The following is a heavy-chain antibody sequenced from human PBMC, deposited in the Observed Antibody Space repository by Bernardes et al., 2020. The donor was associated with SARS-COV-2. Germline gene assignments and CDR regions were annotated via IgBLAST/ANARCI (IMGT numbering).Heavy chain of an antibody. CDR2: ISTGADTI. CDR1: GFTFSDSY. V-gene: IGHV3-11*01. D-gene: IGHD4-17*01. Sequence: GGSLRLSCAASGFTFSDSYLTWIRQAPGKGLEWVSYISTGADTIYYADSVKGRFTISRDNSKNTLYLQMNGLRAEDTATYYCAKGDGDYAYYYYFALDVWGQGTTVTVSS. J-gene: IGHJ6*02. CDR3: AKGDGDYAYYYYFALDV.